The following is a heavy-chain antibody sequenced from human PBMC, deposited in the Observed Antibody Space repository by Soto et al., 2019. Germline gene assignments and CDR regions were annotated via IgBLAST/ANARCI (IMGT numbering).Heavy chain of an antibody. CDR1: GYTFTGYY. J-gene: IGHJ6*02. D-gene: IGHD5-18*01. CDR2: INPDSGGT. V-gene: IGHV1-2*04. Sequence: ASVKVSCKASGYTFTGYYMHWVRQAPGQGLEWMGWINPDSGGTNYAQKFQGWVTMTRDTSISTAYMELSRLRSDDTAVYYCARERIKLWDSYYYYGVDVWGQGTTVTVSS. CDR3: ARERIKLWDSYYYYGVDV.